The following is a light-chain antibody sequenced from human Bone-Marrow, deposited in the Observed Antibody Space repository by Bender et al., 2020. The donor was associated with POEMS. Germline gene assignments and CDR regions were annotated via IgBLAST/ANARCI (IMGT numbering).Light chain of an antibody. J-gene: IGLJ1*01. CDR1: QLGEKH. Sequence: SYELTQPPSVSVSPGQTATITCSGDQLGEKHAYWYQQKPGQAPVLVIDKDTERPAGIPERFSGSNSGNTATLTISGTQAMDEADYYCQAWDSTTYVFGTGTAVTVL. CDR2: KDT. V-gene: IGLV3-1*01. CDR3: QAWDSTTYV.